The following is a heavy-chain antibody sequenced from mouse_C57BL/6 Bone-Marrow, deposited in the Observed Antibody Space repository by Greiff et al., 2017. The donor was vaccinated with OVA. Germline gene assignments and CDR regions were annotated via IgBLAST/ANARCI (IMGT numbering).Heavy chain of an antibody. V-gene: IGHV1-52*01. CDR2: IDPSDSET. J-gene: IGHJ3*01. CDR3: ARVLLWPQGFAC. CDR1: GYTFTSYW. D-gene: IGHD2-1*01. Sequence: VQLQQPGPELVRPGSSVKLSCKASGYTFTSYWMHWVKQSPIQGLEWIGNIDPSDSETHYNQKFKDKATLTVDKSSSTAYMQLNSLTSEDSAVYYCARVLLWPQGFACWGQAALVTVSA.